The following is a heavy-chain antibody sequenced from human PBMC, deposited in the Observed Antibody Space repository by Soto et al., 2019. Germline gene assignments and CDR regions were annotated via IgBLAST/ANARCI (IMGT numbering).Heavy chain of an antibody. CDR3: ARDREGGWLVILHYFDY. V-gene: IGHV3-30-3*01. J-gene: IGHJ4*02. CDR1: GFTVSSYA. Sequence: QVQLVESGGGVVQPGRSLRLSCAASGFTVSSYAMHWDRQAPGKALEWVAVISYDGSNKYYPDSVKGRFTISRDNSKNTLYLQMNSVRAEDTAVYYCARDREGGWLVILHYFDYWGQGTLVTVAS. D-gene: IGHD6-19*01. CDR2: ISYDGSNK.